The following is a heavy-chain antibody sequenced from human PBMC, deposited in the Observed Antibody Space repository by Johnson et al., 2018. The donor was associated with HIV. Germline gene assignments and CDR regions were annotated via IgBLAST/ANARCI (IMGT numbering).Heavy chain of an antibody. V-gene: IGHV3-30-3*01. Sequence: QVQLVESGGGVVQPGRSLRLSCAASGFTFSSYAMHWVRQAPGKGLEWVAVISYDGSNKYYADSVKGRFTISRDNSKNPLYLQMNSLRAEDTAVYYCARLEELLRAFDIWGQGTMVTVSS. D-gene: IGHD1-26*01. CDR2: ISYDGSNK. J-gene: IGHJ3*02. CDR1: GFTFSSYA. CDR3: ARLEELLRAFDI.